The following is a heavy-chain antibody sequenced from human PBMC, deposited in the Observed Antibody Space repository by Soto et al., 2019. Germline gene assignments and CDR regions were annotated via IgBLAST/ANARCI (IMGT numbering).Heavy chain of an antibody. CDR1: GFTVSSKY. CDR2: IQSGGPT. J-gene: IGHJ6*04. Sequence: EVHLVASGGGLVQPGGSLRLSCAASGFTVSSKYMSWVSQAPVKGLEWVSLIQSGGPTYYADSVKGRFTISRDTSENTLHLQMDSLRADDKAVYYCARDDVLCDGGRCYGVPLDVGGKGTTVTFSS. V-gene: IGHV3-66*01. D-gene: IGHD2-15*01. CDR3: ARDDVLCDGGRCYGVPLDV.